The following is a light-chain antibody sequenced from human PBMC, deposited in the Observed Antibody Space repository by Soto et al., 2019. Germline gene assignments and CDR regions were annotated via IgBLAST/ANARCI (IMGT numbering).Light chain of an antibody. CDR1: QDISNR. Sequence: DIQVTHSPSAMSAAVGDRVTITCRTSQDISNRLGWFQQRPGKAPKRLISSASTLETGVPSRFSGTGSETEFTLTISSLQPEYFATYYCQQQAAYPRDFGQGTKVDIK. CDR2: SAS. CDR3: QQQAAYPRD. V-gene: IGKV1-17*03. J-gene: IGKJ1*01.